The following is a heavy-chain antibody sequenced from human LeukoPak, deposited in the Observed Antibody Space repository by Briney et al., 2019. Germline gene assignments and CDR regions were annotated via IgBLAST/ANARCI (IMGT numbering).Heavy chain of an antibody. Sequence: GGSLRLSSAASGFTFDDYVMHSVRPAPGKGVGWVSGISWNSGGIGSADSVKGRFTISRDNAKNSLYLQMNSLRAEDTALYYCAKDIYDSSGYYYEANYYYYYGMDVWGQGTRVTVSS. CDR2: ISWNSGGI. CDR3: AKDIYDSSGYYYEANYYYYYGMDV. J-gene: IGHJ6*02. V-gene: IGHV3-9*01. CDR1: GFTFDDYV. D-gene: IGHD3-22*01.